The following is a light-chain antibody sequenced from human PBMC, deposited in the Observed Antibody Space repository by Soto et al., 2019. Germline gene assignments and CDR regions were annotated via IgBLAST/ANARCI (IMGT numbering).Light chain of an antibody. Sequence: DIALTQSPGTRSLSVGARAPLXCRVSQSVSRDLAWYQQKPGQAPRLLIYDTSTRATGIPTRFSGSGSGTEFTLTISSLQSEDFAVYYCQQYNNWGTFGQGTKVDIK. V-gene: IGKV3-15*01. CDR3: QQYNNWGT. J-gene: IGKJ1*01. CDR2: DTS. CDR1: QSVSRD.